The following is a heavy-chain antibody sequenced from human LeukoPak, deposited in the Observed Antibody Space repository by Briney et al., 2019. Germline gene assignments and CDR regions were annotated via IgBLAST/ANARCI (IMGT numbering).Heavy chain of an antibody. CDR1: GFTFSNAW. D-gene: IGHD3-10*01. CDR3: TTDFGPVWLGSFKHFDY. CDR2: IKSKTDGGTT. V-gene: IGHV3-15*01. J-gene: IGHJ4*02. Sequence: GGSLRLSCAASGFTFSNAWMSWVRQAPGKGLEWVGRIKSKTDGGTTDYAAPVKGRFTISRDDSKNTLYLQMNSLKTEDTAVYYCTTDFGPVWLGSFKHFDYWGQGTLVTVSS.